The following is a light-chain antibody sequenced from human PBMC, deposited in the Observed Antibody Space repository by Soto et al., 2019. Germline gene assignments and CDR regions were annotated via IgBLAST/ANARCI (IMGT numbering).Light chain of an antibody. CDR1: QSVSRS. CDR3: QLYGRSIT. CDR2: GAS. Sequence: EVAMTQSQATLSVSAGDRATLSCRASQSVSRSLAWYQQKPGQAPRLLSYGASSRATGIPDRFSGSGSGTDFTLTITRLEPEDFAVYYCQLYGRSITFGQGTRLEIK. J-gene: IGKJ5*01. V-gene: IGKV3-20*01.